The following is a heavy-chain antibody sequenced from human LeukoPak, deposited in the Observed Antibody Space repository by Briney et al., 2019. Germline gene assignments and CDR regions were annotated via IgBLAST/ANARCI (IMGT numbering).Heavy chain of an antibody. J-gene: IGHJ4*02. CDR2: ISSSGSTI. Sequence: GGSLRLSCAASGFTFSSHEMNWVRQAPGKGLEWVSYISSSGSTIYYADSVKGRFTISRDNAKNSLYLQMNSLRAEDTAVYYCARDSGQWLVQFDYWGQGTLVTVSS. D-gene: IGHD6-19*01. CDR3: ARDSGQWLVQFDY. V-gene: IGHV3-48*03. CDR1: GFTFSSHE.